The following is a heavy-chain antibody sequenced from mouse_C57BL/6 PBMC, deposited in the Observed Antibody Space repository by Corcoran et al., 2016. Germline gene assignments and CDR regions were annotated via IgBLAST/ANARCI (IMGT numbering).Heavy chain of an antibody. Sequence: QVQLQQPGAELVKPGASVKMSCKASGYTFTSYWITWVKQRPGQGLEWIGDIYPGSGSTNYNEKFKSKATLTVDTSSSTAYMQLSSLTSEDSAVYYCARGGKTYYYGSPFYAMDYWGQGTSVTVSS. CDR1: GYTFTSYW. CDR2: IYPGSGST. D-gene: IGHD1-1*01. CDR3: ARGGKTYYYGSPFYAMDY. V-gene: IGHV1-55*01. J-gene: IGHJ4*01.